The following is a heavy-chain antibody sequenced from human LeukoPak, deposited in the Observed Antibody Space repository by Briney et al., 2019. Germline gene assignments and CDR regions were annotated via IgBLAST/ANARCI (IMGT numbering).Heavy chain of an antibody. CDR3: ASHPRPFWSNYMDV. D-gene: IGHD3-3*01. Sequence: XETLSLTCTVSGGSISSSSYYWGWIRQPPGKGLXWIGSIYYSGSTYYNPSLKSRVTISVDTSKNQFSLKLSSVTAADTAVYYCASHPRPFWSNYMDVWGKGTTVTVSS. V-gene: IGHV4-39*01. CDR2: IYYSGST. J-gene: IGHJ6*03. CDR1: GGSISSSSYY.